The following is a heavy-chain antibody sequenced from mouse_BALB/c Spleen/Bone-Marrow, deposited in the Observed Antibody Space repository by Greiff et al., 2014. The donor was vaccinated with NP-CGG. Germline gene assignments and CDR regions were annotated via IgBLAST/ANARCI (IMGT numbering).Heavy chain of an antibody. Sequence: LARPGASVKLSCKASGYTFTSYWMQWVKQXPGQGLEWIGAIYPGDGDTRYTQKFKGKATLTADKSSSTAYMQLXSLASEDSAVYYCARGDYDYDDWFAYWGQGTLVTVSA. CDR3: ARGDYDYDDWFAY. CDR2: IYPGDGDT. V-gene: IGHV1-87*01. J-gene: IGHJ3*01. CDR1: GYTFTSYW. D-gene: IGHD2-4*01.